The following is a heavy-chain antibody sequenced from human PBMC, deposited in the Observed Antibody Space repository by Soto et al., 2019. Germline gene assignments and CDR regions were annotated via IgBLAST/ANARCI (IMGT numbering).Heavy chain of an antibody. D-gene: IGHD2-2*01. CDR2: INHSGST. CDR3: ASGPKYCSSTSCYSLGFDP. J-gene: IGHJ5*02. CDR1: GFTFSSYA. V-gene: IGHV4-34*01. Sequence: GSLRLSCAASGFTFSSYAMSWVRQSPGKGLEWIGEINHSGSTNYNPSLKSRVTISVDTSKNQFSLKLSSVTAADTAVYYCASGPKYCSSTSCYSLGFDPWGQGTLVTVSS.